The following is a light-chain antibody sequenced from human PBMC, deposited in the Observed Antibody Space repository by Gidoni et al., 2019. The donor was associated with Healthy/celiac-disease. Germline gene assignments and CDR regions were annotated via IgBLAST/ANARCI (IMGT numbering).Light chain of an antibody. CDR3: QQSYSTPPT. J-gene: IGKJ1*01. V-gene: IGKV1-39*01. CDR2: AAS. CDR1: QSISSY. Sequence: DIQMTRSPSSLSASAGDRVTITCRASQSISSYLNWYQQKPGKAPKLLLYAASSLQSGVPSSFSGSGSGTDFTPTISSMLPEDFATYYCQQSYSTPPTFGQGTKVEIK.